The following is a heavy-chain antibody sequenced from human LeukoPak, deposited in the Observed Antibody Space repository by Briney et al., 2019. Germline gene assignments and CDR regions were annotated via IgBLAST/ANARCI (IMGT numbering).Heavy chain of an antibody. J-gene: IGHJ6*03. CDR2: IYYSGST. V-gene: IGHV4-59*01. D-gene: IGHD3-3*01. CDR1: GGFISSYY. CDR3: AAGSTMQDRFYYDFWSGYLGRGNYYYMDV. Sequence: SETLSLTCTVSGGFISSYYWSWIRQPPGKGLEWIGYIYYSGSTNYHPSFKSRVTISVNTPKNQSSLKRGSLTAAAPAVYYCAAGSTMQDRFYYDFWSGYLGRGNYYYMDVWGKGTTVTVSS.